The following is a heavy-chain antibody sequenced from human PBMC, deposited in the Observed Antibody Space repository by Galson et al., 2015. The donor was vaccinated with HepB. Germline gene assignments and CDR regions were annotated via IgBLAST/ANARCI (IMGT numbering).Heavy chain of an antibody. CDR2: IREDGSEK. J-gene: IGHJ4*02. V-gene: IGHV3-7*03. Sequence: SLRLSCAASGFSFISFWMTWVRQAPGKGLEWVAYIREDGSEKFYADSVKGRFTISRDNAQKSVYLQMDSLRVEDTAVCFCARTIHYDFPYYFDYWGQGNLVTVAS. CDR1: GFSFISFW. D-gene: IGHD3-3*01. CDR3: ARTIHYDFPYYFDY.